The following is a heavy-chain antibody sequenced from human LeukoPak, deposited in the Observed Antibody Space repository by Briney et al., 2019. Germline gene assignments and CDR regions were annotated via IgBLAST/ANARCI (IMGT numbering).Heavy chain of an antibody. Sequence: SETPFLTCAVSGYSISSGYYWGWIRQPPGKGLEWVGSIYHSGSTYYNPSLKSRVTISVDTSKNQFSLKLSSVTAADTAVYYCARVWETTQFDYWGQGTLVTVSS. V-gene: IGHV4-38-2*01. CDR3: ARVWETTQFDY. J-gene: IGHJ4*02. CDR2: IYHSGST. D-gene: IGHD1-7*01. CDR1: GYSISSGYY.